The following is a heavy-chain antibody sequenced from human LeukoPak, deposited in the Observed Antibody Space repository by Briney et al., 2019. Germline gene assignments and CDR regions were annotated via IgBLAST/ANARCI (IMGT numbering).Heavy chain of an antibody. D-gene: IGHD4-17*01. V-gene: IGHV1-18*01. Sequence: ASVKVSCKASGYTFTSYGISWVRQAPGQGLEWMGWISAYNGNTNYAQKLQGRVTMTTDTSTSTAYMELRSLRSDDTAVYYCARDLDHGDYFRGSFYGMDVWGQGTTVTVSS. CDR2: ISAYNGNT. CDR1: GYTFTSYG. CDR3: ARDLDHGDYFRGSFYGMDV. J-gene: IGHJ6*02.